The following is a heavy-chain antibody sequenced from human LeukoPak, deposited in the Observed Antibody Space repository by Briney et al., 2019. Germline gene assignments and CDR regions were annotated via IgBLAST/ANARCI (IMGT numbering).Heavy chain of an antibody. V-gene: IGHV3-30*04. D-gene: IGHD6-19*01. J-gene: IGHJ6*03. CDR2: ISYDGGDK. CDR1: RFNFNSYA. CDR3: ARSHSSGWYVAHGVGDSDYYMDV. Sequence: PGGSLRLSCAASRFNFNSYAMHWVCKAQAKGLGWVAVISYDGGDKSYADSVKGRFTISRDNSKNTLFLQMSSLRAEDTAVYFCARSHSSGWYVAHGVGDSDYYMDVWGKGTTVTVSS.